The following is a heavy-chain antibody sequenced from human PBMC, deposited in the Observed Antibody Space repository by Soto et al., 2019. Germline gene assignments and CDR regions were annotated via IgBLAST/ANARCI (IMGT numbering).Heavy chain of an antibody. CDR2: ISSGAITI. V-gene: IGHV3-11*01. CDR3: AGQYTRSSVEX. J-gene: IGHJ4*02. D-gene: IGHD6-6*01. Sequence: GGSRRLSCAASGFTFSDYYMNWIRQAPGKCLECVSYISSGAITICYADSVKGRFTISSDNANNSLYLQMNSLRAEDTAVYYCAGQYTRSSVEXWGQGTLGTVSX. CDR1: GFTFSDYY.